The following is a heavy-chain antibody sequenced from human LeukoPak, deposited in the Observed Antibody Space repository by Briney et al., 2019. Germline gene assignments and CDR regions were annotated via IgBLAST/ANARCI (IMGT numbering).Heavy chain of an antibody. CDR3: ATSQGSWPDYFDY. V-gene: IGHV3-48*03. Sequence: LSLACTVSGGSISSSSYYWGWVRQAPGKGLEWVSYISTSGNSIYYADSVKGRFTISRDNAKNSLFLQMNSLRAEDTAVYYCATSQGSWPDYFDYWGQGTLVTVSS. CDR2: ISTSGNSI. D-gene: IGHD6-13*01. J-gene: IGHJ4*01. CDR1: GGSISSSSYY.